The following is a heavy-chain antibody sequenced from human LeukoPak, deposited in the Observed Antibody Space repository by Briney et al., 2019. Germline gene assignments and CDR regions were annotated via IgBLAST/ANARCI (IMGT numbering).Heavy chain of an antibody. CDR1: GFTFSSYW. V-gene: IGHV3-74*01. D-gene: IGHD2-15*01. CDR2: INGDGSIT. Sequence: GGSLRLSCAASGFTFSSYWMHWVRQAPGKGLLWVSRINGDGSITSTADSVKGRFTISRDNAKNTLYLQLNSLRAEDTAIYFCARGLAQDSNTWNDHWGQGTLVTVSS. CDR3: ARGLAQDSNTWNDH. J-gene: IGHJ5*02.